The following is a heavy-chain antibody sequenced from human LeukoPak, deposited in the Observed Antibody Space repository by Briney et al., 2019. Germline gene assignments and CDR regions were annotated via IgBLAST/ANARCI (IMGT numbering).Heavy chain of an antibody. J-gene: IGHJ6*02. CDR3: ASPAGSSGYYYHYYYYGMDV. D-gene: IGHD3-22*01. V-gene: IGHV3-30*04. Sequence: GGSLRLSCAASRFSFSNYAMHWVRQAPGKGLEWVAVISYDGSNKYYADSVKGRFTISRDNSKNTLYLQMNSLRAEDTAVYYCASPAGSSGYYYHYYYYGMDVWGQGTTVTVSS. CDR2: ISYDGSNK. CDR1: RFSFSNYA.